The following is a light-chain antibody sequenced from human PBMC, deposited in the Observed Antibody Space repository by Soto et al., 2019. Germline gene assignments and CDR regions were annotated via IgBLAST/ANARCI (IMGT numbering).Light chain of an antibody. J-gene: IGKJ5*01. CDR1: QDINKN. CDR2: DAS. CDR3: QQYESLPLT. V-gene: IGKV1-33*01. Sequence: IEMTQSPSSLSASVGDRVTITCQASQDINKNLIWYQQKPGKAPKLLIYDASDLETGVPSRFSGSGSGTGFTFTISSLQPEYFATYYCQQYESLPLTFGHGTRLAIK.